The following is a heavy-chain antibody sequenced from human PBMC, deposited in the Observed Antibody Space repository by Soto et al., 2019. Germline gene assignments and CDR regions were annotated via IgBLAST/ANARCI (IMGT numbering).Heavy chain of an antibody. V-gene: IGHV3-53*02. Sequence: EVQLVETGGGLIQPGGSLRLSCAASGFTVSSNYMSWVRQAPGKGLECVSVIYSGGSTYNASSVKGRCTISRDNSKNTLDLQMNSLRAEDTAVYYCSRDRDSYSRSPGHFGYWGHGNLVTVSS. CDR1: GFTVSSNY. D-gene: IGHD6-13*01. J-gene: IGHJ4*01. CDR2: IYSGGST. CDR3: SRDRDSYSRSPGHFGY.